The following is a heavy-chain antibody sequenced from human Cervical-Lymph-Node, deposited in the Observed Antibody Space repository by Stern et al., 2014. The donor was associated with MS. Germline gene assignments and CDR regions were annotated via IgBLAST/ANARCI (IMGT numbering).Heavy chain of an antibody. CDR2: IYYSGST. D-gene: IGHD3-22*01. V-gene: IGHV4-59*01. J-gene: IGHJ5*02. CDR3: ARAYYYDSSGYMWFDP. CDR1: GGSISSYY. Sequence: VQLKESGPGLVKPSETLSLTCTVSGGSISSYYWSWIRQPPGKGLEWIGYIYYSGSTNYNPSLKSRVTISVDTSKNQFSLKLSSVTAADTAVYYCARAYYYDSSGYMWFDPWGQGTLVTVSS.